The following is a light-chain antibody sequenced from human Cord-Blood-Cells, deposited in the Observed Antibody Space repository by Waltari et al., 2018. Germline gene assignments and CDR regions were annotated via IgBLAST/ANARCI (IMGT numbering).Light chain of an antibody. V-gene: IGLV2-14*01. Sequence: QSALTQPASVSGSPGQSITISSTGTSSDVGGYHYVSCYQQHPGKAPKLMIYDVSNRPSGVSNRFSGSKSGNTASLTISGLQAEDEADYYCSSYTSSSTPYYVFGTGTKVTVL. CDR1: SSDVGGYHY. J-gene: IGLJ1*01. CDR2: DVS. CDR3: SSYTSSSTPYYV.